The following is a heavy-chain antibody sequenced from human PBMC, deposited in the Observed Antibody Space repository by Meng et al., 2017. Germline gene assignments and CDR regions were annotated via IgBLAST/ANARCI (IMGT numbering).Heavy chain of an antibody. V-gene: IGHV4-59*01. D-gene: IGHD6-13*01. CDR2: IYYSGST. J-gene: IGHJ5*02. CDR3: ARQGGIAAAGTIWFDP. CDR1: GGSISSYY. Sequence: SETLSLTCTVSGGSISSYYWSWIRQPPGKGLEWIGYIYYSGSTNYNPPLKSRVTISVDTSKNQFSLKLSSVTAADTAVYYCARQGGIAAAGTIWFDPWGQGNRVNGYS.